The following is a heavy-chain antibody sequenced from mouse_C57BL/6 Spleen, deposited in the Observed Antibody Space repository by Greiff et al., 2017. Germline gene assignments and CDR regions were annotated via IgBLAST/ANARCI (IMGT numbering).Heavy chain of an antibody. V-gene: IGHV1-26*01. J-gene: IGHJ2*01. Sequence: EVQLQQSGPELVKPGASVKLSCKASGYTFTDYYMNWVKQSPGKSLEWIGNINPNNGGTSYNQKFKGKATLTVDKSSSTAYMELRSLTSEDSAVYYCARSLSLSYWGQGTTLTVSS. CDR2: INPNNGGT. CDR3: ARSLSLSY. CDR1: GYTFTDYY.